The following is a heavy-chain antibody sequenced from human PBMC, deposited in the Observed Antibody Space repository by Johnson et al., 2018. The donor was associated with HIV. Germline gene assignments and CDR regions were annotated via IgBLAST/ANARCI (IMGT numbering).Heavy chain of an antibody. V-gene: IGHV3-7*05. CDR3: AREGWNSSSWYRMSAFDI. D-gene: IGHD6-13*01. CDR1: GFTFSSYW. CDR2: IKQDGSAK. J-gene: IGHJ3*02. Sequence: VQLVESGGGVIRPGGSLRLSCAASGFTFSSYWMSWVRQAPGKGLEWVANIKQDGSAKYYVASVKGRFTISRDNAKNSLYLQMNSLRAEDTAVYYCAREGWNSSSWYRMSAFDIWGQGTMVTVSS.